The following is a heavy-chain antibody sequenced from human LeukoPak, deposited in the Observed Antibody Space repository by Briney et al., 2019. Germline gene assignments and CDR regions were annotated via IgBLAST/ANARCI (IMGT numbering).Heavy chain of an antibody. D-gene: IGHD6-13*01. V-gene: IGHV4-61*02. CDR3: ARSPGATHRYSSSRPFDY. J-gene: IGHJ4*02. CDR2: IYTSGST. Sequence: SETLPLTCTVSGGSISSGSYYWSWIRQPAGKGLEWIGRIYTSGSTNSNPSLKSRVTISVDTSKNQFSLKLSSVTAADTAVYYCARSPGATHRYSSSRPFDYWGQGTLVTVSS. CDR1: GGSISSGSYY.